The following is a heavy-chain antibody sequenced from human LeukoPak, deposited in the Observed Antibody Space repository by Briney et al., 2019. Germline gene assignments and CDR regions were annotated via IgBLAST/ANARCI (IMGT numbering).Heavy chain of an antibody. D-gene: IGHD6-13*01. V-gene: IGHV4-30-4*01. CDR2: IYYSGTT. CDR3: ARDPGAAGTVFHWYFDL. Sequence: SETLSLTCTVSGGSISSGDYYWNWIRQPPGKGLEWIGYIYYSGTTYYNPSLKSRVIISVDTSKNQFSLKLSSVTAADTAVYYCARDPGAAGTVFHWYFDLWGRGALVTVSS. J-gene: IGHJ2*01. CDR1: GGSISSGDYY.